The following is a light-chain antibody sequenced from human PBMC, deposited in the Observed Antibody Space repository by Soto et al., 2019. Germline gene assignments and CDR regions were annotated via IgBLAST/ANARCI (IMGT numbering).Light chain of an antibody. Sequence: QSALPQPPSVSGAPGQSITISCTGTSSDVCGYNYVSWYQHHPGKAPKLIIYDVTNRPSGVSNPFSGSKSGNTASLTISGLQPEDEADYYCSSYTTSNTRQIVFGTGTKVTVL. J-gene: IGLJ1*01. CDR2: DVT. CDR1: SSDVCGYNY. CDR3: SSYTTSNTRQIV. V-gene: IGLV2-14*03.